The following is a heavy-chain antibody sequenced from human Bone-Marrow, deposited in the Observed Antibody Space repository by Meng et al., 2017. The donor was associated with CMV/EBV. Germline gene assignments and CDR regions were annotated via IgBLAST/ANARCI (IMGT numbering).Heavy chain of an antibody. CDR2: ISSNGGST. J-gene: IGHJ3*02. Sequence: GESLKISCAASGFAFSSYAMYWVRQAPGKGLEYVSAISSNGGSTYYADSVKGRFTISRDNAKNSLYLQMNSLRAEDTAVYYCASFGSADILTGDPGVAFDIWGQGTMVTVSS. D-gene: IGHD3-9*01. CDR3: ASFGSADILTGDPGVAFDI. V-gene: IGHV3-64*02. CDR1: GFAFSSYA.